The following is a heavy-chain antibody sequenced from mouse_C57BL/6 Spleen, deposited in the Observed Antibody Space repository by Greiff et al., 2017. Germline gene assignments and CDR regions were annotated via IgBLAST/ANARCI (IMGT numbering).Heavy chain of an antibody. Sequence: VQGVESGPELVKPGASVKISCKASGYAFSSSWMNWVKQRPGKGLEWIGRIYPGDGDTNYNGKFKGKATLTADKSSSTAYMQLSSLTSEDSAVYFCARSLYSNYVDYWGQGTTLTVSS. CDR3: ARSLYSNYVDY. V-gene: IGHV1-82*01. J-gene: IGHJ2*01. CDR2: IYPGDGDT. D-gene: IGHD2-5*01. CDR1: GYAFSSSW.